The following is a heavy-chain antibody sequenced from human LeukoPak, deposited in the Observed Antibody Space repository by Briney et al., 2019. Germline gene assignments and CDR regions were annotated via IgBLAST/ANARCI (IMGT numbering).Heavy chain of an antibody. V-gene: IGHV3-23*01. CDR1: GFTFSTYA. D-gene: IGHD5-24*01. CDR2: INGSGGST. J-gene: IGHJ4*02. CDR3: AKEKLELVEMATSYPDY. Sequence: GGSLRLSCVASGFTFSTYAMSWVRQAPGKGLEWVSDINGSGGSTHYADSVKGRFTISRDNAKNTLYLQMNSLRAEDTAVYYCAKEKLELVEMATSYPDYWGQGTLVTVSS.